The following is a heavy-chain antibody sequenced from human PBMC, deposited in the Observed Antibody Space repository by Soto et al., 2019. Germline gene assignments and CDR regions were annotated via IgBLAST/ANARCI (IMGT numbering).Heavy chain of an antibody. V-gene: IGHV1-46*03. J-gene: IGHJ6*02. CDR1: GYTFTSYY. Sequence: GASVKVSCKASGYTFTSYYMHWVRQAPGQGLEWMGIINPSGGSTSYAQKFQGRVTMTRDTSTSTVYMELSSLRSEDTAVYYCARDPTHPFLTGSLMDVWGQGTTVTVSS. D-gene: IGHD3-9*01. CDR2: INPSGGST. CDR3: ARDPTHPFLTGSLMDV.